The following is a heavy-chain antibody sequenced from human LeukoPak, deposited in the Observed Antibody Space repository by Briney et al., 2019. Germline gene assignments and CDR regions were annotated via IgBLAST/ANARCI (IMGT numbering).Heavy chain of an antibody. Sequence: PSQTLSLTCTVSGGSISSGSYYWSWIRQPPGKGLEWIGYIYHSGSTNYNPSLKSRVTISVDTSKNQFSLKLNSVTAADTAVYYCARDSDAGYSASWDYMDVWGKGTTVTVSS. CDR3: ARDSDAGYSASWDYMDV. D-gene: IGHD6-13*01. CDR2: IYHSGST. V-gene: IGHV4-61*01. J-gene: IGHJ6*03. CDR1: GGSISSGSYY.